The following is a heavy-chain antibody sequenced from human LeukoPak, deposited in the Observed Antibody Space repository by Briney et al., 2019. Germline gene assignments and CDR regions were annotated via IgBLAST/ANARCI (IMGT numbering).Heavy chain of an antibody. CDR3: ARRNKYQLLLLPERYGMDV. CDR2: TYYRSRWYS. Sequence: SQTLSLTCAISGDSVSSTNAAWNWIRQSPSRGLEWLGRTYYRSRWYSEYARSVKSRITIGPDTSKNQFSLKLSSVTAADTAVYYCARRNKYQLLLLPERYGMDVWGQGTTVTVSS. V-gene: IGHV6-1*01. D-gene: IGHD2-2*01. CDR1: GDSVSSTNAA. J-gene: IGHJ6*02.